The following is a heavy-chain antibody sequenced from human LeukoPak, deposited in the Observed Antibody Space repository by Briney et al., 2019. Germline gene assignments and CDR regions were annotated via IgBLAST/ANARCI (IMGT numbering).Heavy chain of an antibody. CDR1: GGSISSYY. CDR3: ARGQPRYGPYYYYGMDV. D-gene: IGHD1-1*01. J-gene: IGHJ6*02. CDR2: IYYSGST. V-gene: IGHV4-59*01. Sequence: SETLSLTCTVSGGSISSYYWSWIRQPPGKGLEWIGYIYYSGSTNYNPSLKSRVTISVDTSKNQFSLKLSSVTAADTAVYYCARGQPRYGPYYYYGMDVWGQGTTVTVSS.